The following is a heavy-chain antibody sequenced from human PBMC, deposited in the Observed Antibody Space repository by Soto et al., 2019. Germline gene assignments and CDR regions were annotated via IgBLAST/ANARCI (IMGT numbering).Heavy chain of an antibody. V-gene: IGHV3-53*01. J-gene: IGHJ4*02. CDR2: IYTGDIT. CDR3: ARDRGCSGGSCYRLDY. Sequence: EVQLVESGGGLIQHGGSLRLSCAASGFTVSNNYMSWVRQAPGKGLEWVSVIYTGDITYYADSVKGRFTISRDNFKNTLYLQMNSLRVEDTAVYYCARDRGCSGGSCYRLDYWGQGTLVTVSS. CDR1: GFTVSNNY. D-gene: IGHD2-15*01.